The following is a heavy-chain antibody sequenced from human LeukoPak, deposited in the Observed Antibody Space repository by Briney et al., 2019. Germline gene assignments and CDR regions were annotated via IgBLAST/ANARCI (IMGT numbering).Heavy chain of an antibody. V-gene: IGHV4-39*01. CDR3: ARHPNYMDV. J-gene: IGHJ6*03. CDR1: GGSISSSSYY. Sequence: PSETLSLTCTVSGGSISSSSYYWGWIRQPPGKGLEWIGSIYYSGSTYYNPSLKSRVTISVDTSNNQFSLKLSSVTAADTAVYHCARHPNYMDVWGKGTTVTVSS. CDR2: IYYSGST.